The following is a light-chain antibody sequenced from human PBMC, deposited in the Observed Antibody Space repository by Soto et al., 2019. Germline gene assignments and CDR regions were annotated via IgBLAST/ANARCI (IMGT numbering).Light chain of an antibody. J-gene: IGKJ1*01. CDR2: DAS. CDR1: KRISTW. CDR3: QQYNSYPWT. Sequence: IQIAQSPSSLSATLGDMVTITSRPSKRISTWLASYQQKPRKAATMLIYDASSLESGVPSRFSGSGSGTEFTLTISSLQPDDFATSYCQQYNSYPWTFGQGTKVDIK. V-gene: IGKV1-5*01.